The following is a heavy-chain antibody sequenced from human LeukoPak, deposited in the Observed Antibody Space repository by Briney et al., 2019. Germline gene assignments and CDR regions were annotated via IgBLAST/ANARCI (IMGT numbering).Heavy chain of an antibody. D-gene: IGHD3-3*01. J-gene: IGHJ4*02. CDR2: ISSSSSYI. V-gene: IGHV3-21*01. Sequence: GGSLRLSCAASGFTFSSYSMNWVRQAPGKGLEWVSSISSSSSYIYYADSVKGRFTISRDNAKNSLYLQMNSLRAEDTAVYYCAGDEIFGVVRRDFDYWGKGTLVTVSS. CDR3: AGDEIFGVVRRDFDY. CDR1: GFTFSSYS.